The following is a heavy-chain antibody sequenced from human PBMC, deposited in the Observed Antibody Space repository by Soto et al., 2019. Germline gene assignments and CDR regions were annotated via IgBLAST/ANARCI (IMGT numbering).Heavy chain of an antibody. CDR1: GYTFTSYY. V-gene: IGHV1-46*01. CDR3: ARVNVDTAMVDAFDI. CDR2: INPSGGST. J-gene: IGHJ3*02. D-gene: IGHD5-18*01. Sequence: ASVKVSCKASGYTFTSYYMHWLRQAPGQGLEWMGIINPSGGSTSYAQKFQGRVTMTRDTSTSTVYMELSSLRSEDTAVYYCARVNVDTAMVDAFDIWGQGTMVTV.